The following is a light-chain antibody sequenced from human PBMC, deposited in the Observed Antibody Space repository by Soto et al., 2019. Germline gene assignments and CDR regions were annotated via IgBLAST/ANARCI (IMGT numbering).Light chain of an antibody. V-gene: IGKV3-15*01. Sequence: EIVMTQSPATLSVSPVERATLSCRASQSVSSNLAWYQQKPGQAPRLLIYGASTRATGIPARFSGSGSGTEFTLTVRSLQSEDFAVYYCQQYNDWPPITFGQGTRREIK. J-gene: IGKJ5*01. CDR2: GAS. CDR3: QQYNDWPPIT. CDR1: QSVSSN.